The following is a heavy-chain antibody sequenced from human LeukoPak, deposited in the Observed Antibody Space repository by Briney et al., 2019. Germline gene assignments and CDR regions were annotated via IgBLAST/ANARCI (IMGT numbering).Heavy chain of an antibody. CDR2: ISWNSGSI. J-gene: IGHJ4*02. Sequence: GRSLRLSCAASGFTFDDYALHWVRHAPGKGLEWVSGISWNSGSIGYADSVKGRFTISRDNAKNSLYLQMNSLRAEDTALYYCAKGRLDYYGSGSYEFDYWGQGTLVTVSS. V-gene: IGHV3-9*01. D-gene: IGHD3-10*01. CDR3: AKGRLDYYGSGSYEFDY. CDR1: GFTFDDYA.